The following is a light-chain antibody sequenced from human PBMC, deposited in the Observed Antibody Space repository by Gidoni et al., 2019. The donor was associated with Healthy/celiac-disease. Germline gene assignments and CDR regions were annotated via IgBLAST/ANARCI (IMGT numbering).Light chain of an antibody. CDR1: QSVSSY. J-gene: IGKJ5*01. Sequence: EIALTQSPATLSLSPRERATLSCRASQSVSSYLAWYQQKPGQAPRLLIYDASNRATGIPARFSGSGSGTDFTLTISSLEPEDFAVYYCQRRSNWPPSITFGQGTRLEIK. CDR2: DAS. CDR3: QRRSNWPPSIT. V-gene: IGKV3-11*01.